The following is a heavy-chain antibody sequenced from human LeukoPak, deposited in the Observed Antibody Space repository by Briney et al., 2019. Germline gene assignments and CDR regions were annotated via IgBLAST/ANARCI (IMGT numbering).Heavy chain of an antibody. CDR2: IIPMFGTA. V-gene: IGHV1-69*05. J-gene: IGHJ4*02. Sequence: SVKASCKASGGTFNNYGINWVRQAPGQGLEWMGRIIPMFGTANYAQKFQGRATITTDESTSTAYMELSSLRSEDTAVYYCARGFYYDSSGHYYAGDHWGQGTLVTVSS. CDR3: ARGFYYDSSGHYYAGDH. D-gene: IGHD3-22*01. CDR1: GGTFNNYG.